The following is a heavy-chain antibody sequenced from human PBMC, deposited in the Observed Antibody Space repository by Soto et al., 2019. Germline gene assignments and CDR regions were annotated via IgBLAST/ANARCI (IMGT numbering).Heavy chain of an antibody. D-gene: IGHD6-6*01. CDR1: GGSISSSSYY. V-gene: IGHV4-39*01. CDR3: ARPGSIAARD. J-gene: IGHJ4*02. Sequence: PSETLSLTCTVSGGSISSSSYYWGWIRQPPGKGLEWIGSIYYSGSTYYNPSLKSRVTISVDTSKNQFSLKLSYVTAADTAVYYCARPGSIAARDWGQGTLVTLSS. CDR2: IYYSGST.